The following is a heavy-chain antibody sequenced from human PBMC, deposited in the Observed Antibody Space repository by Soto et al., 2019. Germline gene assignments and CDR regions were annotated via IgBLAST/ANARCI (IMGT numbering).Heavy chain of an antibody. Sequence: QVQLQESGPGLVKPSETLSLTCTVSGGSVSRGSYYWSWIRQSPGKGLAWIGYIYYSGSTNYNPSLKSRVNISVDTAKNPFSPKLSSVTAADTAVYYCARVEVAGTLFAYWGQGTLVTVSA. CDR1: GGSVSRGSYY. D-gene: IGHD6-19*01. CDR3: ARVEVAGTLFAY. J-gene: IGHJ4*02. V-gene: IGHV4-61*01. CDR2: IYYSGST.